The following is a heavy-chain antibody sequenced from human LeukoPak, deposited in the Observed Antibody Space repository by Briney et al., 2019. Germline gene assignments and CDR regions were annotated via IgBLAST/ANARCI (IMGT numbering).Heavy chain of an antibody. V-gene: IGHV4-38-2*02. CDR1: GYSISSGYF. J-gene: IGHJ4*02. D-gene: IGHD5-12*01. CDR2: IYYSGST. Sequence: SETLSLTCTVSGYSISSGYFWGWIRQPPGKGLEWIGYIYYSGSTYHNPSLKSRVTISVDTSKTQFSLKLSSVTAADTAVYYCARAPGYGVWGQGTLVTVSS. CDR3: ARAPGYGV.